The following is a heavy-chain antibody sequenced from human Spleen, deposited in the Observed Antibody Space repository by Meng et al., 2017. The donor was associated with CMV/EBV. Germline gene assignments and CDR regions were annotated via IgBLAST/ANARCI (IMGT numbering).Heavy chain of an antibody. CDR1: GGSISSNSYY. J-gene: IGHJ6*02. V-gene: IGHV3-66*02. Sequence: ETLSLTCTVSGGSISSNSYYWGWIRQPPGKGLEWVSVIYSGGSTYYADSVKGRFTISRDNSKNTLYLQMNSLRAEDTAVYYCASSASRFWERDSGYGMDVWGQGTTVTVSS. D-gene: IGHD3-3*01. CDR2: IYSGGST. CDR3: ASSASRFWERDSGYGMDV.